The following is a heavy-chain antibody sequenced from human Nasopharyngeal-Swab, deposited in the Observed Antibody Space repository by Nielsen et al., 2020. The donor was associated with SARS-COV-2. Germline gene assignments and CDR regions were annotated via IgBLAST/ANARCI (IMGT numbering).Heavy chain of an antibody. CDR2: ASYSGRT. V-gene: IGHV4-59*12. CDR3: TRGSLRTAPDC. J-gene: IGHJ4*02. CDR1: GASISSDY. Sequence: SQTLSLTCAVSGASISSDYWVWIRQPPGKGLEWIGCASYSGRTDYNPSLKSRVTISIDTSKKHFSLVLSSLTAADTALYYCTRGSLRTAPDCWGQGALVTVSS. D-gene: IGHD4-17*01.